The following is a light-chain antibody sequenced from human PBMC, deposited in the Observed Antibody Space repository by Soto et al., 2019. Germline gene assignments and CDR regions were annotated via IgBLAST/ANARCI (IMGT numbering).Light chain of an antibody. J-gene: IGKJ1*01. CDR2: VAS. V-gene: IGKV1-39*01. Sequence: DIQMTQSPSSLSASVGDRVTITCRASQGISTYLNWYRQKPGKAPELLIYVASSFQSGVPSRFSGSGSGTEFTLTISSLQPEDCATYYCQQSYTSPRTFGQGTKVEI. CDR3: QQSYTSPRT. CDR1: QGISTY.